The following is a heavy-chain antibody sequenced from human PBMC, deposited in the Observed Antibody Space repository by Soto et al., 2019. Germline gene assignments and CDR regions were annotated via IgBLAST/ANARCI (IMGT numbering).Heavy chain of an antibody. J-gene: IGHJ5*02. Sequence: QVQLVQSGAEVKKPGSSVKVSCKASGGTFSSYAISWVRQAPGQGLEWMGGIIPIFGTANYAQKFQGRVTITADESTSTAYMELSSLRSEDTAVYYCARGIAVRPVPDGSRFDPWGQGTLVTVSS. V-gene: IGHV1-69*12. CDR1: GGTFSSYA. CDR2: IIPIFGTA. D-gene: IGHD6-6*01. CDR3: ARGIAVRPVPDGSRFDP.